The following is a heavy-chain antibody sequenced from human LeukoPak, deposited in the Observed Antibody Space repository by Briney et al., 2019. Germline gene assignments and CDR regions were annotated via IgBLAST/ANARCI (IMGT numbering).Heavy chain of an antibody. CDR2: ISWNSGSI. J-gene: IGHJ6*02. D-gene: IGHD3-10*01. CDR1: GFTFDDYA. V-gene: IGHV3-9*01. CDR3: AKENYYATSGMDV. Sequence: PGRSLRLSCAASGFTFDDYAMHWVRPAPGKGLEWVSGISWNSGSIGYADSVKGRFTISRDNAKNSLYLQMNRLRAEDTALYYCAKENYYATSGMDVWGQGTTVTVSS.